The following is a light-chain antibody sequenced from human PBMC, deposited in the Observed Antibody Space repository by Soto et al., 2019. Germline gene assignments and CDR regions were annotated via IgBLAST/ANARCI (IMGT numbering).Light chain of an antibody. V-gene: IGLV2-14*03. Sequence: QSVLTQPASVSGSPGQSITISCTGTSSDVGGYNYVSWYQRHPGKAPKLILYDVSNWPSGVSNRFSGSKSGNTASLTISGLQAEDEADYYCSSYTSSSTLVFGGGTKVTVL. CDR1: SSDVGGYNY. CDR2: DVS. CDR3: SSYTSSSTLV. J-gene: IGLJ3*02.